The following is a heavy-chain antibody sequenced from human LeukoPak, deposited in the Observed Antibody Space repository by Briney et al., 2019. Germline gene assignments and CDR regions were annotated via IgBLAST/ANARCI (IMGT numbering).Heavy chain of an antibody. V-gene: IGHV1-2*02. CDR3: ARDLDYGSGSFSD. Sequence: GASVKVSCKASGGTFSSYAISWVRQAPGQGLEWMGWINPNSGGTTYAQKFQGRVTMTTDTSISTAYLELNGLRSDDTAVYYCARDLDYGSGSFSDWGQGAIVTVSS. CDR1: GGTFSSYA. J-gene: IGHJ4*02. CDR2: INPNSGGT. D-gene: IGHD3-10*01.